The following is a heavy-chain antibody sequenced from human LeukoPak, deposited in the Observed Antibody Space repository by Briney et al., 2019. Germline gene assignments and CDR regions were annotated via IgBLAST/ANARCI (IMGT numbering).Heavy chain of an antibody. CDR2: ISSSTSTI. CDR1: GFTFSSYS. CDR3: ARLGYCSGGSCYSGDY. V-gene: IGHV3-48*04. D-gene: IGHD2-15*01. J-gene: IGHJ4*02. Sequence: PGGSLRLPCAASGFTFSSYSMNWVRQAPGKGLEWVSYISSSTSTIHYADSVKGRFTISRDNAKNSLYLQMNSLRGEDTAVYYCARLGYCSGGSCYSGDYWGQGTLVTVSS.